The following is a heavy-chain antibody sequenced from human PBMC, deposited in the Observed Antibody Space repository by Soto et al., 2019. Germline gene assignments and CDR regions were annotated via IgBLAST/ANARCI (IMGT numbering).Heavy chain of an antibody. CDR3: ARTDAAGTFSRLGFDL. CDR2: ISYDGSNK. CDR1: GFIFSDYA. Sequence: QVQLVESGGGVVQPGRSLRLSCAASGFIFSDYAMHWVRQAPGKGLEWVAVISYDGSNKYYADSVKGRFTISRDNSKNTLYLQMNSLRPEDTAVYYCARTDAAGTFSRLGFDLWGQETLVTVSS. J-gene: IGHJ4*02. D-gene: IGHD6-13*01. V-gene: IGHV3-30-3*01.